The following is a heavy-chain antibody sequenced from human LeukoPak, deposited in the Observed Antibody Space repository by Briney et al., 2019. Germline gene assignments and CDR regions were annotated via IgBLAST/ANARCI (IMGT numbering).Heavy chain of an antibody. D-gene: IGHD5/OR15-5a*01. J-gene: IGHJ3*02. CDR2: IFPGDSDT. V-gene: IGHV5-51*01. CDR3: ARHLRARPFDI. Sequence: HGESLKISCKGSGYPFTDYWIGWVRQLPGKGLEWMGIIFPGDSDTRYSPSFQGQITISADKSISTAYLQWSSLKASDTAMYFCARHLRARPFDIWGQGIMVTVS. CDR1: GYPFTDYW.